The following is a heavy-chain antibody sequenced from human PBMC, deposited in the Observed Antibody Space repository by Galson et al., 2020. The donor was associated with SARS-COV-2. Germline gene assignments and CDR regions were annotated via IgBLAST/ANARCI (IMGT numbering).Heavy chain of an antibody. D-gene: IGHD6-13*01. CDR1: GFTFSSYS. V-gene: IGHV3-48*02. Sequence: GESLKISCAASGFTFSSYSMNWVRQAPGKGLEWVSYISSSSSTIYYADSVKGRFTISRDNAKNSLYLQMNSLRDEDTAVYYCARDRGSIAGAGPHYYGPYYYGMDVWGQGTTVTVSS. CDR2: ISSSSSTI. J-gene: IGHJ6*02. CDR3: ARDRGSIAGAGPHYYGPYYYGMDV.